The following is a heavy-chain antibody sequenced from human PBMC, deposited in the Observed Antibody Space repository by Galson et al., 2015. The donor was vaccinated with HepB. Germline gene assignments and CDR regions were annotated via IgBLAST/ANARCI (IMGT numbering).Heavy chain of an antibody. Sequence: ETLSLTCTVSGGSISDYYWTWIRQPPGKGLEWIGYISKSGSTKFNPSLESRATMSVDRSKNQFSLKLRSVTAADTAVYYCARLWGGWFDPWGQGTLVAVSS. V-gene: IGHV4-59*01. J-gene: IGHJ5*02. CDR3: ARLWGGWFDP. CDR2: ISKSGST. CDR1: GGSISDYY. D-gene: IGHD3-16*01.